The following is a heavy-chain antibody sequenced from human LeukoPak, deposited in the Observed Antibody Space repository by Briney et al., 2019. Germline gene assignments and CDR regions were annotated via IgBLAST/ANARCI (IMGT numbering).Heavy chain of an antibody. CDR3: ARHSVTEMGFGFDY. CDR1: GGSISSVRYY. J-gene: IGHJ4*02. Sequence: SETLSLTCTVSGGSISSVRYYWGWIRQPPGKGLEWIGTIFYIGTTYYNPSLKSRVTISVDRSKNHFSLELTSVTAADTAVYYCARHSVTEMGFGFDYWGQGTLVTVSS. CDR2: IFYIGTT. V-gene: IGHV4-39*01. D-gene: IGHD2-21*02.